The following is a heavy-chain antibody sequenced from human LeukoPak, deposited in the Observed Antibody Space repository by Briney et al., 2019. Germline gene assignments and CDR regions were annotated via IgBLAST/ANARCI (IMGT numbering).Heavy chain of an antibody. CDR1: GFTFSRYS. Sequence: GGSLRLSCAASGFTFSRYSMNWVRQAPGKGLEWVSSISISSNIYYADSLKGRFTISRDNAKNSMYLQMNSLRAEDTAVYYCARESGSRSYYYYMDVWGKGTTVTVSS. V-gene: IGHV3-21*01. CDR3: ARESGSRSYYYYMDV. D-gene: IGHD2-2*01. J-gene: IGHJ6*03. CDR2: ISISSNI.